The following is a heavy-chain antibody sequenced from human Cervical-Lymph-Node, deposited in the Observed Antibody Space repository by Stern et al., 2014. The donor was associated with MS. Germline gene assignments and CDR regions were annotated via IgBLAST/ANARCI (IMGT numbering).Heavy chain of an antibody. CDR1: GYNVTDHA. D-gene: IGHD3-16*01. Sequence: VQLVESGSELKKPGASVKVSCKASGYNVTDHAMNWVRQAPGQGLEWMGWINTKTGNPTFAQAFTGLFVFSFDTPINTAYLQISSLKAEDSAVYYCATWGAANSPPLFYWGQGTLVTVSS. J-gene: IGHJ4*02. CDR3: ATWGAANSPPLFY. CDR2: INTKTGNP. V-gene: IGHV7-4-1*02.